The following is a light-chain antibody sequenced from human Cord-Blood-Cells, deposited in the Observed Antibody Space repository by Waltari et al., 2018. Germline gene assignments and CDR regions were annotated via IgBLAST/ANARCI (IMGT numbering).Light chain of an antibody. V-gene: IGKV1-27*01. CDR2: AAA. CDR3: QKYNSAPRT. CDR1: QGISNY. Sequence: DIQMTQSPSSLSASVGYRFTITSRASQGISNYLACYLPKPRKVPKLLSYAAASVQAGVPSRFSGSGSGTDFTLTISSRQPEDVATYYCQKYNSAPRTFGQGTKVEIK. J-gene: IGKJ1*01.